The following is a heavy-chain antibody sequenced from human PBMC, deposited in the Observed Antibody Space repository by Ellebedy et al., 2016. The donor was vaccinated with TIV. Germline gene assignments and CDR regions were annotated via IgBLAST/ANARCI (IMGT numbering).Heavy chain of an antibody. V-gene: IGHV3-21*04. Sequence: GESLKISCAASGFTFNNYSMNWVRQAPGKGLEWVSSISRSSSYIYYADSLKGRFTISRDNAKNSLYLQMNSMRGEDTAVYYCAREFGRDGFTIAEDAFDIWGQGTMVTVSS. CDR3: AREFGRDGFTIAEDAFDI. D-gene: IGHD5-24*01. CDR2: ISRSSSYI. CDR1: GFTFNNYS. J-gene: IGHJ3*02.